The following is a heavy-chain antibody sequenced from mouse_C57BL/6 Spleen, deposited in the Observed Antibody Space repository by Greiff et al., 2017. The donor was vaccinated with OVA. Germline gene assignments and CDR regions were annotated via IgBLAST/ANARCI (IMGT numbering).Heavy chain of an antibody. CDR1: GYTFTSYW. CDR3: ARGPSYDYDAMDY. Sequence: VQLQQPGAELVRPGSSVKLSCKASGYTFTSYWMHWVKQRPIKGLEWIGNIDPSDSETHYNQKFKDKATLTVDKSSSTAYMQLSSLTSEDSAVYSCARGPSYDYDAMDYWGQGASVTVAS. D-gene: IGHD6-1*01. V-gene: IGHV1-52*01. J-gene: IGHJ4*01. CDR2: IDPSDSET.